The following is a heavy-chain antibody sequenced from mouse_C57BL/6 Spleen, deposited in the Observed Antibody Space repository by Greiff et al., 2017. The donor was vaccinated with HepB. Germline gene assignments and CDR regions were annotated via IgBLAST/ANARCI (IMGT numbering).Heavy chain of an antibody. Sequence: QVQLQQPGTELVKPGASVKLSCKASGYTLTSYWMHWVKQRPGQGLEWIGNINPSNGGTNYNEKFKSKATLTVDKSSSTAYMQLSSLTSEDSAVYYCARSKTAQDAMDYWGQGTSVTVSS. J-gene: IGHJ4*01. CDR2: INPSNGGT. CDR3: ARSKTAQDAMDY. CDR1: GYTLTSYW. V-gene: IGHV1-53*01. D-gene: IGHD3-2*02.